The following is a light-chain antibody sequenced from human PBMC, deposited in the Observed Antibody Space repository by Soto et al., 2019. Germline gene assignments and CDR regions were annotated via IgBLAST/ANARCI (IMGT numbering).Light chain of an antibody. V-gene: IGLV1-40*01. CDR3: QSYDSSLSGVV. J-gene: IGLJ2*01. Sequence: QSVLTQPPSVSGDPGQRVTISRTGSSSTIGAGYDVHWYQQLPGTAPKLLIYGNSNRPSGVPDRFSGSKSGTSASLAITGLQAEDEADYYCQSYDSSLSGVVCGGGTQLTVL. CDR1: SSTIGAGYD. CDR2: GNS.